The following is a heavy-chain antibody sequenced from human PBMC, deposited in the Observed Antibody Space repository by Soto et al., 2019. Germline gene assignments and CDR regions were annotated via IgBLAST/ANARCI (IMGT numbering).Heavy chain of an antibody. CDR2: IYYSGST. D-gene: IGHD5-18*01. CDR1: GGSITSYY. V-gene: IGHV4-59*01. CDR3: ARTGSYGGSFDY. J-gene: IGHJ4*02. Sequence: SSETLSLTCTVSGGSITSYYWSWIRQPPGKGLEWIGYIYYSGSTSYNPSLKSRVTISVDTSKNQFSLRLSSVTAADTAVYYCARTGSYGGSFDYWGQGTLVTVSS.